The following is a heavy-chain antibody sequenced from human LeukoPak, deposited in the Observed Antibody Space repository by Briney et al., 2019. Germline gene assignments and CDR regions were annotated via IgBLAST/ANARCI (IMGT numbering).Heavy chain of an antibody. CDR2: INHSGST. J-gene: IGHJ4*02. Sequence: SETLSLTCAVYGGSFSGYYWSWIRQPPGKGLEWIGEINHSGSTNYNPSLKSRVTISVDSSKNQFSLKFSSVTAADTAVYYCARVNYYDSSSYIDYWGQGTLVTVSS. CDR3: ARVNYYDSSSYIDY. D-gene: IGHD3-22*01. V-gene: IGHV4-34*01. CDR1: GGSFSGYY.